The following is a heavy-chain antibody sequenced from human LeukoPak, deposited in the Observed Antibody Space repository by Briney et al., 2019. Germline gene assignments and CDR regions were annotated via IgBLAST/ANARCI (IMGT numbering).Heavy chain of an antibody. V-gene: IGHV4-34*01. CDR1: GGSFSGYY. CDR2: INHSGST. J-gene: IGHJ3*02. D-gene: IGHD6-19*01. Sequence: SETLSLTCAVYGGSFSGYYWSWIRQPPGKGLEWIGEINHSGSTNYNPSLKSRVTISVDTSKNQFSLKLSSVTAADTAVYYCAREDSSGPQYQTDAFVIWGQGTMVTVSS. CDR3: AREDSSGPQYQTDAFVI.